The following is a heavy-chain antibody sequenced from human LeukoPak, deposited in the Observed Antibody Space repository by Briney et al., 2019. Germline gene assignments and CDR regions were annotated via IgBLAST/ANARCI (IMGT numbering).Heavy chain of an antibody. Sequence: GGSLRLSCAASGFTFTSHWMNWVRQAPGKGREWVANINQDGSEKYYVDSVKGRFTISRDNAKNSLYLQMNSLRAEDTAVYYCASGSGWVQIYWGQGILVTVSS. CDR2: INQDGSEK. D-gene: IGHD5-24*01. CDR3: ASGSGWVQIY. V-gene: IGHV3-7*01. CDR1: GFTFTSHW. J-gene: IGHJ4*02.